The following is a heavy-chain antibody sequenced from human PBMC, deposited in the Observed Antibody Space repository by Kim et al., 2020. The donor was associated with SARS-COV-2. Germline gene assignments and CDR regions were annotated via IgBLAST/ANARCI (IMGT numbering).Heavy chain of an antibody. D-gene: IGHD3-3*01. Sequence: SETLSLTCTVSGGSISSYYWSWIRQPPGKGLEWIGYIYYSGSTNYNPSLKSRVTISVDTSKNQFSLKLSSVTAADTAVYYCARVSGVPIFGVVTNYYYYYMDVWGKGTTVTVSS. J-gene: IGHJ6*03. CDR1: GGSISSYY. V-gene: IGHV4-59*01. CDR2: IYYSGST. CDR3: ARVSGVPIFGVVTNYYYYYMDV.